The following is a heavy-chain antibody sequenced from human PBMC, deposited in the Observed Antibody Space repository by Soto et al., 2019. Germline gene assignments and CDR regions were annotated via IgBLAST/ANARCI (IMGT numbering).Heavy chain of an antibody. V-gene: IGHV3-23*01. Sequence: GGSLRLSCAASGFTFSSYAMSWVRQAPGKGLEWVSAISGSGGSTYYADSVKGRFTISRDNSKNTLYLQMNSLRAEDTAVYYCATTQTYYYGSGSYSGYWGQGTLVTVSS. D-gene: IGHD3-10*01. CDR3: ATTQTYYYGSGSYSGY. CDR1: GFTFSSYA. J-gene: IGHJ4*02. CDR2: ISGSGGST.